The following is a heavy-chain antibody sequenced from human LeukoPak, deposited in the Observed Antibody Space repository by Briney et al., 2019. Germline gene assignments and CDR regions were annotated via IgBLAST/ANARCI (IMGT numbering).Heavy chain of an antibody. J-gene: IGHJ6*02. V-gene: IGHV1-46*04. CDR2: INPSGGST. CDR1: GYTYTSYY. D-gene: IGHD2-2*02. CDR3: ARDQTDCSTTSCYKFHYGLDV. Sequence: ASVKVSCKASGYTYTSYYMHWVRQAPGQGLDWMGMINPSGGSTSYAQKLQGRVTMTRDTSTSTVYMELSSLRSEDTAVYYCARDQTDCSTTSCYKFHYGLDVWGQGTTVTVSS.